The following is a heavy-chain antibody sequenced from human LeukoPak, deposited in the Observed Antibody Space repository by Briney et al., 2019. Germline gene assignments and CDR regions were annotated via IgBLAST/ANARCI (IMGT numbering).Heavy chain of an antibody. D-gene: IGHD6-6*01. CDR2: FSGSVTST. V-gene: IGHV3-23*01. CDR1: GFTFSNSA. J-gene: IGHJ4*02. Sequence: GGSLRLSCLASGFTFSNSAISWVRQTPGKGLEWVSTFSGSVTSTKYADSVKGRFTTSRDDAKNSLYLHMNSLRVEDTAVYYCARLYSSSSGLRASDYWGQGALVTVSS. CDR3: ARLYSSSSGLRASDY.